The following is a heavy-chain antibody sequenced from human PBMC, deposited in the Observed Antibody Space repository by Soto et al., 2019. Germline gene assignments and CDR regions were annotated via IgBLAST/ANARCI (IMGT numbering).Heavy chain of an antibody. D-gene: IGHD3-22*01. J-gene: IGHJ4*02. CDR2: ISYSGST. CDR3: ASYYYDSSGYYYVPWXY. CDR1: GGSISSSSYY. V-gene: IGHV4-39*01. Sequence: PSETLSLTCTVSGGSISSSSYYWGWIRQPPGKGLEWIGSISYSGSTYYNPSLKSRVTISVDTSKNQFSLKLSSVTAADTAVYYCASYYYDSSGYYYVPWXYWGQGTVVTVAS.